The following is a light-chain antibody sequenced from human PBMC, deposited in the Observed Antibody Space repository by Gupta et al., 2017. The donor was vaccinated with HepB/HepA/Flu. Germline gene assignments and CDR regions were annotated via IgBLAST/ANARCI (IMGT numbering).Light chain of an antibody. V-gene: IGKV1-12*01. CDR1: QGISSW. J-gene: IGKJ4*01. CDR3: QRANSFPPLT. CDR2: AAS. Sequence: DIPMTQSPSSVSASVGDRVTITCRASQGISSWLAWSQQKPGKSPKLLIYAASSLQRGVPSRFSGSGSGTDFTLTISSLQPEDFATYYCQRANSFPPLTFGGGTKVEIK.